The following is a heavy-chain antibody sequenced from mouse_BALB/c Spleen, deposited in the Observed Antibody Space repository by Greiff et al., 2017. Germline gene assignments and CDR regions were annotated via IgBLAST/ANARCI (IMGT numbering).Heavy chain of an antibody. CDR1: GFTFTDYY. D-gene: IGHD1-1*01. V-gene: IGHV7-3*02. Sequence: EVMLVESGGGLVQPGGSLRLSCATSGFTFTDYYMSWVRQPPGKALEWLGFIRNKANGYTTEYSASVKGRFTISRDNSQSILYLQMNTLRAEDSATYYCARASITTDYFDYWGQGTTLTVSS. CDR3: ARASITTDYFDY. CDR2: IRNKANGYTT. J-gene: IGHJ2*01.